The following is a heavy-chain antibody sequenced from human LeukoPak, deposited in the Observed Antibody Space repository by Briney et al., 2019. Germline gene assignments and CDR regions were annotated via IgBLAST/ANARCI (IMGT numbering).Heavy chain of an antibody. V-gene: IGHV3-23*01. J-gene: IGHJ4*02. CDR3: AKGSSYYYGSGSYRYFDY. D-gene: IGHD3-10*01. CDR2: ISGSGGST. CDR1: GFTFSSYS. Sequence: GGTLRLSCAASGFTFSSYSMSWVRQAPGKGLEWVSAISGSGGSTYYADSVKGRFTISRDNSKNTLYLQMNSLRAEDTAVYYCAKGSSYYYGSGSYRYFDYWGQGTLVTVSS.